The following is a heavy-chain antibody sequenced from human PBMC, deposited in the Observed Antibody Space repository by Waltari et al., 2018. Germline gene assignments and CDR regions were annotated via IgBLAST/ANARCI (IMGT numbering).Heavy chain of an antibody. CDR3: ARSFCGSGGSCYLWVDP. D-gene: IGHD2-15*01. Sequence: QVQLVQSGSELKKPGASVKVSCKASGYTYTSYAMNWVRQAPGQGLEWMGWINTNTGNPTYAQGFTGRFVFSLDTSVSTAYLQISSLKAEDTAVYYCARSFCGSGGSCYLWVDPWGQGTLVTVSS. CDR2: INTNTGNP. V-gene: IGHV7-4-1*02. CDR1: GYTYTSYA. J-gene: IGHJ5*02.